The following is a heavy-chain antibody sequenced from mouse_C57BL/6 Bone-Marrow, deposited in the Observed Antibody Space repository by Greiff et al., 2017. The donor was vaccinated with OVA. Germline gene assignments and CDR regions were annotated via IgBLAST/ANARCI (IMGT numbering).Heavy chain of an antibody. CDR3: ARSGYDYDRAY. Sequence: QVQLQQSGAELARPGASVKLSCKASGYTFTSYGISWVKQRPGQGLEWIGEIYPRSGNTYYNEKFKGKATLTADKSSSTAYMELRSLTSEDSAVYFCARSGYDYDRAYWGQGTLVTVSA. J-gene: IGHJ3*01. CDR1: GYTFTSYG. D-gene: IGHD2-4*01. V-gene: IGHV1-81*01. CDR2: IYPRSGNT.